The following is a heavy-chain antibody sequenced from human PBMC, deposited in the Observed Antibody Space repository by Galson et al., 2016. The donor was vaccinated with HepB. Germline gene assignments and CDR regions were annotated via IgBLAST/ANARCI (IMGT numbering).Heavy chain of an antibody. J-gene: IGHJ4*02. CDR1: GGSLGTNY. CDR3: ARGGTWLTYCDY. CDR2: IRPNGAT. D-gene: IGHD1/OR15-1a*01. V-gene: IGHV4-34*01. Sequence: SETLSLTCGVLGGSLGTNYWSWIRQAPGKGLEWIGEIRPNGATNYNPSLKSRITMSLDGSKNEFTLNLASVTAADTAVYYCARGGTWLTYCDYWGQGTLVTVSS.